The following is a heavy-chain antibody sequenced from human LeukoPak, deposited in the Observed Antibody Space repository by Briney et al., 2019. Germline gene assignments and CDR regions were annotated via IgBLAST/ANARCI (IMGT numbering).Heavy chain of an antibody. D-gene: IGHD6-6*01. V-gene: IGHV4-4*07. Sequence: SETLSLTCSVSGTSVTDYYWNWIRQPAGKGLEWLGRLLINGNNNYNPSLEGRVSMSLDTSNNQFSLELRSVTAADTAIYYCARDLRHPSTSSYFDYCGLGILVTVSS. CDR1: GTSVTDYY. CDR3: ARDLRHPSTSSYFDY. J-gene: IGHJ4*02. CDR2: LLINGNN.